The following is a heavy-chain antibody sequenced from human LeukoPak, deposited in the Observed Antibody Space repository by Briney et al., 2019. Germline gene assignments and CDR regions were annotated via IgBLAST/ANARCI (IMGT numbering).Heavy chain of an antibody. D-gene: IGHD3-10*01. CDR1: GYTFTNYG. CDR3: AREGLLYYYGSGSYYEYYFDY. J-gene: IGHJ4*02. V-gene: IGHV1-18*01. Sequence: ASVKVSCKASGYTFTNYGISWVRQAPGQGLEWMGWISAYNGNTNYAQKLQGRVTMTTDTSTSTAYMELRSLRSDDTAVYYCAREGLLYYYGSGSYYEYYFDYWGQGTLVTVSS. CDR2: ISAYNGNT.